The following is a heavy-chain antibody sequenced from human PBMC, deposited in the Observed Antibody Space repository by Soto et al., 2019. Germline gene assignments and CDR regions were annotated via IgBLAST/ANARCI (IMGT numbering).Heavy chain of an antibody. Sequence: SETLSLTCAVYGGSFSGYYWSWIRQPPGKGLEWIGEINHSGSTNYNPSLKSRVTISVDTSKNQFSLKLSSVTAADTAVYYCARGEPYYYDSSGPRVAFDPWGQGTLVTVSS. CDR3: ARGEPYYYDSSGPRVAFDP. D-gene: IGHD3-22*01. CDR2: INHSGST. CDR1: GGSFSGYY. V-gene: IGHV4-34*01. J-gene: IGHJ5*02.